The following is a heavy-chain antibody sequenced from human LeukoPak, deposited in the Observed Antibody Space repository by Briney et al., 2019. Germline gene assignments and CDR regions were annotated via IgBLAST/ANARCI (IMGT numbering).Heavy chain of an antibody. CDR1: GFTLSTYA. CDR2: IYSGGST. V-gene: IGHV3-66*02. J-gene: IGHJ4*02. CDR3: ARDSNYDY. D-gene: IGHD6-13*01. Sequence: GGSLRLSCAASGFTLSTYAMSWVRQAPGKVVEWVSVIYSGGSTYYADSVKGRFTISRDNSKNTLYLEMNSLRAEDTAVYYCARDSNYDYWGQGTLVTASS.